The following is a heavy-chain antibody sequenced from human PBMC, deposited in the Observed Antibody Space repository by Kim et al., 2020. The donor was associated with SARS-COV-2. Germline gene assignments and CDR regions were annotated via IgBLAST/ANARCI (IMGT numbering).Heavy chain of an antibody. V-gene: IGHV1-69*13. CDR1: GGTFSSYA. D-gene: IGHD3-22*01. J-gene: IGHJ3*02. CDR2: IIPIFGTA. Sequence: SVKVSCKASGGTFSSYAISWVRQAPGQGLEWMGGIIPIFGTANYAQKFQGRVTITADESTSTAYMELSSLRSEDTAVYYCARDRVVITTFNAFDIWGQGTMVSVSS. CDR3: ARDRVVITTFNAFDI.